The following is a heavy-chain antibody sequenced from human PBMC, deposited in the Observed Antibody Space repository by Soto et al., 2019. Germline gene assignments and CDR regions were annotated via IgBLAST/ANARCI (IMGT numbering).Heavy chain of an antibody. CDR1: GGSISSSSYY. CDR2: IYYSGST. Sequence: PSETLSLTCAVSGGSISSSSYYWGWIRQPPGKGLEWIGSIYYSGSTYYNPSLKSRVTISVDTSKNQFSLKLSSVTAADTAVYHCARLDTVTTVTFDYWGQGTLVTLSS. J-gene: IGHJ4*02. CDR3: ARLDTVTTVTFDY. D-gene: IGHD4-17*01. V-gene: IGHV4-39*01.